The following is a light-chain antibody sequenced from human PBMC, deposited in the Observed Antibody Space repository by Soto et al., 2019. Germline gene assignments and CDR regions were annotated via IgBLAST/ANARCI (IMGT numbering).Light chain of an antibody. Sequence: QTVVTQEPSFSVSPGGTVTLTCGLRSGSVSPTYYPSWYQQTPGQAPRSLIYNTNTRSSGVPDRFSGSILGNKAALTITGAQADDESDYFCVLYMGSGSVVFGGGTKVTVL. CDR3: VLYMGSGSVV. CDR2: NTN. CDR1: SGSVSPTYY. V-gene: IGLV8-61*01. J-gene: IGLJ2*01.